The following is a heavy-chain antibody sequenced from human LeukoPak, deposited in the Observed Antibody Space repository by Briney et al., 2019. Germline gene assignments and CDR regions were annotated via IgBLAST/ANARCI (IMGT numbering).Heavy chain of an antibody. D-gene: IGHD2-15*01. CDR1: GFTFSSYS. V-gene: IGHV3-21*04. CDR3: ATPAPHNFYYYYYMNV. J-gene: IGHJ6*03. CDR2: ISSSSSYI. Sequence: PGGSLRLSCAAPGFTFSSYSMNWVRQAPGKGLEWVSSISSSSSYIYYADSVKGRFTISRDNSKNTLFLQMNSLRAEDTAVYYCATPAPHNFYYYYYMNVWGKGTTVTVSS.